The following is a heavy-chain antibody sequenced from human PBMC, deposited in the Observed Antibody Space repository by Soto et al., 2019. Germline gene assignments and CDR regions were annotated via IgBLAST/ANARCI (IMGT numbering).Heavy chain of an antibody. J-gene: IGHJ3*01. CDR3: ARPLIGNTVDL. V-gene: IGHV1-46*01. CDR1: GYTFINYF. D-gene: IGHD1-7*01. CDR2: VHPSRGTA. Sequence: QAQLLQSGAEMKKPGASVKVSCKASGYTFINYFIHWVRQAPGQGLECIGIVHPSRGTADYAQKFKGRVTLTTDMYTRTVYMDLSNLRSEDTAVYYCARPLIGNTVDLWGQGTTVIVSS.